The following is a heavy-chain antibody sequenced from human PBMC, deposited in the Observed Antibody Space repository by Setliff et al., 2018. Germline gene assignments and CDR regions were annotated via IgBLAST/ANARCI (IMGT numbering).Heavy chain of an antibody. CDR2: IIPFFGTA. Sequence: SVKVSCKASGGTFSSSAISWVRQAPGQGLEWVGRIIPFFGTANSAQKFQGRVTITADESTSTAYMELSSLRSEDTAVYYCAFSGYRSLYGMDVWGQGTTVTVSS. V-gene: IGHV1-69*13. CDR3: AFSGYRSLYGMDV. J-gene: IGHJ6*02. CDR1: GGTFSSSA. D-gene: IGHD3-22*01.